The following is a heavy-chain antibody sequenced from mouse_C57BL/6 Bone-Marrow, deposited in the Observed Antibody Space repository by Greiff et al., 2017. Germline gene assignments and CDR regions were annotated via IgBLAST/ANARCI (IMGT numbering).Heavy chain of an antibody. CDR1: GYTFTSYW. J-gene: IGHJ1*03. Sequence: VQLQQPGAELVKPGASVKLSCKASGYTFTSYWMHWVKQRPGRGLEWIGRIAPNSGGTKYNEKFKSKATLTVAKPSSTAYMQLSSLTSEDSAVYYCARCNYGSNWYFDVWGTGTTVTVSS. D-gene: IGHD1-1*01. V-gene: IGHV1-72*01. CDR2: IAPNSGGT. CDR3: ARCNYGSNWYFDV.